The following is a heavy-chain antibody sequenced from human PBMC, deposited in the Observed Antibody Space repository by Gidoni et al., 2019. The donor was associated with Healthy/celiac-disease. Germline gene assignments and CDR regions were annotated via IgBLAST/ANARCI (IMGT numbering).Heavy chain of an antibody. Sequence: QVQLQQWGAGLLKPSETLSLTCAVYVGSFSGYYWSWIRQPPGKGLEWIGEINHSGSTNYNPSLKSRVTISVDTSKNQFSLKLSSVTAADTAVYYCARERGRHFDWLADYGMDVWGQGTTVTVSS. CDR2: INHSGST. CDR1: VGSFSGYY. V-gene: IGHV4-34*01. CDR3: ARERGRHFDWLADYGMDV. J-gene: IGHJ6*02. D-gene: IGHD3-9*01.